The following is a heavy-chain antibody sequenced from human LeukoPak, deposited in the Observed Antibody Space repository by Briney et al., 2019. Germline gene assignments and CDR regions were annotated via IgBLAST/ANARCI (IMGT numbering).Heavy chain of an antibody. Sequence: ASVKVSCKASGGTFGSFAVSWVRQAPGRGLEWMGRIIPALRATKFPQKFRQRVTITADSSSSTVYMELSGLRSEDTAVYYCARENGPTSGGKFDSWGQGTRVTIST. CDR2: IIPALRAT. CDR1: GGTFGSFA. J-gene: IGHJ4*02. D-gene: IGHD2-8*01. CDR3: ARENGPTSGGKFDS. V-gene: IGHV1-69*04.